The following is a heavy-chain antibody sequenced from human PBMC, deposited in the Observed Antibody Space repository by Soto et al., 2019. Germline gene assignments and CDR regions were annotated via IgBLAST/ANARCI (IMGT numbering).Heavy chain of an antibody. CDR1: GDTFSRYT. CDR3: ARDGYDSSGDSEYFQY. CDR2: IIPRFGTT. Sequence: QVQLVQSGAEVKKPGSSVRVSCKASGDTFSRYTVNWVRQAPRQGLEWMGGIIPRFGTTNFAPTLQGRVTITADESMSTVYMELSSLRSEDTALYYCARDGYDSSGDSEYFQYWGQGTLVTVSS. D-gene: IGHD3-22*01. V-gene: IGHV1-69*01. J-gene: IGHJ1*01.